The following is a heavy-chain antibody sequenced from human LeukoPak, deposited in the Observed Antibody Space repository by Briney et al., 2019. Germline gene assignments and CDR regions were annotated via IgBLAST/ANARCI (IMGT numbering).Heavy chain of an antibody. CDR2: ISYDGSNK. Sequence: GRSLRLSCAASGFTFSSYGMHWVRQAPGKGLEWVAVISYDGSNKYYADSVKGRFTISRDNSKNTLYLQMNSLRAEDTAVYYCARGSQYNILTGFIVGAMDDFDYWGQGTLVTVSS. CDR3: ARGSQYNILTGFIVGAMDDFDY. D-gene: IGHD3-9*01. CDR1: GFTFSSYG. V-gene: IGHV3-30*03. J-gene: IGHJ4*02.